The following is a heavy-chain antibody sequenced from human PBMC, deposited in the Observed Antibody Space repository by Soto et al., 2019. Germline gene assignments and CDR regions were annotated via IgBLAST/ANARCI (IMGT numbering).Heavy chain of an antibody. D-gene: IGHD1-26*01. CDR1: GGAIRSYY. CDR2: SYTSGST. Sequence: QVQLQESGPGLVKPSETLSLTCNVSGGAIRSYYWSWVRQPAGKPLEWIGRSYTSGSTNYNPSLKSRVSMSVDTSKDKFSLEVTSVTAADTAVYYCAIEGASGFGMDVWGLGTTGTVSS. V-gene: IGHV4-4*07. J-gene: IGHJ6*02. CDR3: AIEGASGFGMDV.